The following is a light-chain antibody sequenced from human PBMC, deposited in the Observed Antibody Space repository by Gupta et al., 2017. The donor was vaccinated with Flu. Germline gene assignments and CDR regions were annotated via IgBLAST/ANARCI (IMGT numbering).Light chain of an antibody. J-gene: IGLJ1*01. CDR1: SSDVGGYNY. CDR3: SSYTSSSTLVV. V-gene: IGLV2-14*04. CDR2: YVT. Sequence: SSDVGGYNYFSWYQQHPGKAPKLMIYYVTIRPSGVSDRFSGPKSGNTASLTISGLQAEDEADYYCSSYTSSSTLVVFGTGTKVTVL.